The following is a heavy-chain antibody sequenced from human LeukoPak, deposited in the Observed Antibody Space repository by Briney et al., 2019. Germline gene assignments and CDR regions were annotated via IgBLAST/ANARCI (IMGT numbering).Heavy chain of an antibody. V-gene: IGHV3-23*01. CDR3: AKRGVTRTYYFDW. Sequence: GGSLRLSCAASGFTFSNYAMSWVRQAPGKGLEWVSAISGSASSTYHADSVKGRFTISRDNSKNTLYLQMNSLRAEDTAVYYCAKRGVTRTYYFDWWGQGTLVTVSS. CDR1: GFTFSNYA. CDR2: ISGSASST. D-gene: IGHD1-1*01. J-gene: IGHJ4*02.